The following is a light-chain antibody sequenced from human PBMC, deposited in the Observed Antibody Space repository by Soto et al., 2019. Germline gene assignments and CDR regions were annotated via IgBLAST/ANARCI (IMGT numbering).Light chain of an antibody. Sequence: DIQMTQSPSSLSASVGDRVTITCRASQTISTYLNWYQQKPGKAPNLLIYAASTLLSGVPSRFSGSGSGTEFTRTISSLQPEDFASYYCQHSYTTPSFGGGTKVEIK. CDR1: QTISTY. CDR3: QHSYTTPS. V-gene: IGKV1-39*01. J-gene: IGKJ4*01. CDR2: AAS.